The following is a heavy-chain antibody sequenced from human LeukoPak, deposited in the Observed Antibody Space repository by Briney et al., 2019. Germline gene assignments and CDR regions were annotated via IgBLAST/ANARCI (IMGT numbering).Heavy chain of an antibody. Sequence: SQTLSLTCTVSGGSISSGSYYWSWIRQPAGKGLEWTGRIYTSGSTNYNPSLKSRVTISVDTSKNQFSLKLSSVTAADTAVYYCARYCGGDCYSYYFDYWGQGTLVTVSP. V-gene: IGHV4-61*02. CDR2: IYTSGST. J-gene: IGHJ4*02. CDR3: ARYCGGDCYSYYFDY. CDR1: GGSISSGSYY. D-gene: IGHD2-21*02.